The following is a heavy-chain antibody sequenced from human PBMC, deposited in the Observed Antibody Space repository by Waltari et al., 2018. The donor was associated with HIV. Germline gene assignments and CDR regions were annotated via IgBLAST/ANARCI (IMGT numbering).Heavy chain of an antibody. CDR3: AKEEYSSGWFGVSFQH. CDR1: GFTFSHYA. J-gene: IGHJ1*01. V-gene: IGHV3-23*01. CDR2: ISGSGGTT. Sequence: EVQLLESGGGLVQPGGSLRLSCAASGFTFSHYAMSWVRQAPGKGLEWGSAISGSGGTTYDADSVKGRFTISRDNSKNTLYLQMNSLRVGDTAVYYCAKEEYSSGWFGVSFQHWGQGTLVTVSS. D-gene: IGHD6-19*01.